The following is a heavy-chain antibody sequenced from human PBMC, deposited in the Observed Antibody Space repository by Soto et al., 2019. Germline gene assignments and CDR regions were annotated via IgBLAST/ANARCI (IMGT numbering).Heavy chain of an antibody. D-gene: IGHD2-15*01. CDR2: ISYDGSNT. J-gene: IGHJ5*02. CDR1: GVSFNSYD. V-gene: IGHV3-30*03. Sequence: QAHLVESGGGVVQPGTSLRLSCAASGVSFNSYDVHWVRQAPGKGPEWVAIISYDGSNTYYSDSVRGRFTISRDNSKDTLYLQMHSLRSEDTAIYYCARISRYCSGGDCHAWGQGTQVTVSS. CDR3: ARISRYCSGGDCHA.